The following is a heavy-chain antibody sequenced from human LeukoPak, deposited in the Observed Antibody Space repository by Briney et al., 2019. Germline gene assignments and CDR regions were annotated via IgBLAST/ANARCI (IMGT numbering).Heavy chain of an antibody. Sequence: PSETLSLTCTVSGGSISSYYWSWIRQPPGKGLEWIGYIYYSGSTNYNPSLKSRVTISVDTSKNQFSLKLSSVTAADTAVYYCARDRRNYYYGSGSYTNWFDPWGQGTLVTVSS. CDR3: ARDRRNYYYGSGSYTNWFDP. CDR2: IYYSGST. CDR1: GGSISSYY. D-gene: IGHD3-10*01. J-gene: IGHJ5*02. V-gene: IGHV4-59*12.